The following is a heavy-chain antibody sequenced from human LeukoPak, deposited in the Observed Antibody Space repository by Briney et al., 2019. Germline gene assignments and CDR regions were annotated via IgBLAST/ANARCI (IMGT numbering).Heavy chain of an antibody. J-gene: IGHJ4*02. V-gene: IGHV3-7*01. Sequence: GGFLRLSCAASGFSFSRYWMTWVRLAPGKGLQWVANINQDGSEKYYVDSVEGRFIISRDNAENSLYLQMNSLRAEDTAVYYCARARQAPANVYSDYWGQGGLVTVSS. CDR1: GFSFSRYW. D-gene: IGHD2-15*01. CDR3: ARARQAPANVYSDY. CDR2: INQDGSEK.